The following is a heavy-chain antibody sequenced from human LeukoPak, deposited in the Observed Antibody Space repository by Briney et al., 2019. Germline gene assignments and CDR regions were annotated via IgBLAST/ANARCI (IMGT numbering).Heavy chain of an antibody. CDR3: ARERGWLNDYNWFDP. Sequence: GRSLRLSCAASGLTFSSYGMHWVRQAPGKGLEWVAVIWYDGSNRYYADSVKDRFTISRDNSKNTLYLQMNSLRAEDTAVYYCARERGWLNDYNWFDPWGQGTLVTVSS. J-gene: IGHJ5*02. CDR2: IWYDGSNR. V-gene: IGHV3-33*01. D-gene: IGHD3-22*01. CDR1: GLTFSSYG.